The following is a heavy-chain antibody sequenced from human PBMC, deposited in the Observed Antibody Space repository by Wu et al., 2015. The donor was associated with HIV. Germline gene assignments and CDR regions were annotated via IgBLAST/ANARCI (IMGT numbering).Heavy chain of an antibody. J-gene: IGHJ4*02. CDR1: GVNFITYI. V-gene: IGHV1-69*05. D-gene: IGHD2-15*01. Sequence: QVQLVQSGAEVKKPGSSVKVSCKASGVNFITYIISWVRQAPGQGLEWMGGIIPMFGTTNYAQKFMGRVTISTDESTTTVYMELSSLKSEDTAVYYCARYCSGGSCYSFSSGGFDYWGQGTLVTVSS. CDR2: IIPMFGTT. CDR3: ARYCSGGSCYSFSSGGFDY.